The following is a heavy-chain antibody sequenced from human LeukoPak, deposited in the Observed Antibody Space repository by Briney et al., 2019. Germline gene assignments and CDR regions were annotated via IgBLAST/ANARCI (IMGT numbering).Heavy chain of an antibody. Sequence: SETLSLTCSVSGGSIRSYFWSWIRQSARRGLEHIGRIYSTGSTNYSPSLKSRVSMSVDTSKNQFSLTLRSVTAADTAIYYCARAGYTSTWTFDYWGQGILVTVSS. V-gene: IGHV4-4*07. CDR2: IYSTGST. CDR1: GGSIRSYF. D-gene: IGHD6-13*01. J-gene: IGHJ4*02. CDR3: ARAGYTSTWTFDY.